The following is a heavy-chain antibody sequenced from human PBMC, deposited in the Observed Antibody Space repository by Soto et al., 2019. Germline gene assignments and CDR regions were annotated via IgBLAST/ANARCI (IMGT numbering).Heavy chain of an antibody. Sequence: QVQMVQSGAEVKKPGASVKVSCRASGYSFTSYDVNWVRQATGQGLEWMGWMSPNSGNTAFAEKSQGRVTMTRDTPISTAYMELSGLTSEDTAVYYCARYPYTSYCSDGSCSYDAFDIWGQGTVVTVSS. CDR2: MSPNSGNT. J-gene: IGHJ3*02. CDR1: GYSFTSYD. D-gene: IGHD2-15*01. V-gene: IGHV1-8*01. CDR3: ARYPYTSYCSDGSCSYDAFDI.